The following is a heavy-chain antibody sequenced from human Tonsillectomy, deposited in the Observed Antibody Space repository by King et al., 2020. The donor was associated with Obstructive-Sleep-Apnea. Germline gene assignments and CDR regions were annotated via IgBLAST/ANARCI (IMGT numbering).Heavy chain of an antibody. CDR1: GGSISSYY. CDR2: IYYSGST. V-gene: IGHV4-59*01. Sequence: VQLQESGPGLVKPSETLSLTCTVSGGSISSYYWSWIRQPPGKGLEWIGYIYYSGSTNYNPSLKSRVTISVDTSKNNFSLKLSSVTAADTAVYYCARVSHNYYYYGMDVWGQGTTVTVSS. J-gene: IGHJ6*02. CDR3: ARVSHNYYYYGMDV.